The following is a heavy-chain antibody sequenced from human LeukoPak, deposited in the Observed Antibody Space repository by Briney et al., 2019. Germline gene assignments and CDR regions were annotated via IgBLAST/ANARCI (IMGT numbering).Heavy chain of an antibody. CDR2: ISSSSSYI. V-gene: IGHV3-21*01. CDR1: GFTFSSYS. D-gene: IGHD4-11*01. Sequence: PGGSLRLSCAASGFTFSSYSMNWVRQAPGKGLEWVSSISSSSSYIYYADSVKGRFTISRDNAKNSLYLQMNSLRAEDTAVYYCAREKVTKGAFDIWGQGTMVTVSS. CDR3: AREKVTKGAFDI. J-gene: IGHJ3*02.